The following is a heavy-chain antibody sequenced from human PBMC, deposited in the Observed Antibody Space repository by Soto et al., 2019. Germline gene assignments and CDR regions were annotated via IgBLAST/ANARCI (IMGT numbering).Heavy chain of an antibody. CDR3: ARGVANRYGFGDP. V-gene: IGHV3-48*01. J-gene: IGHJ5*02. D-gene: IGHD5-18*01. CDR1: GFSFKNYN. Sequence: GGSLRLSCVVSGFSFKNYNMNWVRQAPGKGLEWVSDISRSSSTINYADSVKGRFTISRDNAKNSLYLQMNSLRAEDTAVYYCARGVANRYGFGDPCGQGTLVTVSS. CDR2: ISRSSSTI.